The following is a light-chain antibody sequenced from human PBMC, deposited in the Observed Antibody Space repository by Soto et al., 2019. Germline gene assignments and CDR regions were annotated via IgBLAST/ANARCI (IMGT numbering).Light chain of an antibody. CDR1: QSVSGY. J-gene: IGKJ1*01. Sequence: EIVLTQSPATLSLSPGETATLSCRASQSVSGYIGWYQQKPGQAPRLLIYADSNRATGVPARFSGSGSGTDFTLTISSLEPEDFSVYYCQQYGSSPRTFGQGTMADI. V-gene: IGKV3-11*01. CDR3: QQYGSSPRT. CDR2: ADS.